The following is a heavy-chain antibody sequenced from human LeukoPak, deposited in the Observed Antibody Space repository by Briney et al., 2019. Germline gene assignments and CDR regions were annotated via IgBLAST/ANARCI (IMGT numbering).Heavy chain of an antibody. D-gene: IGHD3-22*01. V-gene: IGHV4-38-2*02. CDR3: ARSWQIDSSGQNYTWFDP. CDR2: IYHSGST. Sequence: SETLSLTCTVSGYSISSGYYWGWFRQPPGKGLEWIGSIYHSGSTYYNPSLKRRVTISVDTTKNQFSLKQSSVTAADTAVYYCARSWQIDSSGQNYTWFDPWGQGTLVTVSS. CDR1: GYSISSGYY. J-gene: IGHJ5*02.